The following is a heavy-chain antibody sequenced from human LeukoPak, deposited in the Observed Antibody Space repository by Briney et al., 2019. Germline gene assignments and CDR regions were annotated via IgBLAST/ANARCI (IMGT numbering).Heavy chain of an antibody. CDR1: GGSISSTSYY. D-gene: IGHD3-22*01. V-gene: IGHV4-39*01. J-gene: IGHJ4*02. CDR3: ARLMYYYDSSGYLMGHYFDY. CDR2: IFHSGST. Sequence: PSETLSLTCTVSGGSISSTSYYWGWIRQPPGKGLEWIGSIFHSGSTYYNPSLKSRVTISVDTSKNQFSLKLSSVTAADTAVYYCARLMYYYDSSGYLMGHYFDYWGQGSLVTVSS.